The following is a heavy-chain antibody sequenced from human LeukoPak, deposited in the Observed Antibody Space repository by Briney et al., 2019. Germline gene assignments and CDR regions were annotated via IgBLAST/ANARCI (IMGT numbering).Heavy chain of an antibody. CDR2: INHSGGT. CDR1: GGSFSGYY. D-gene: IGHD6-19*01. Sequence: PSETLSLTCAVYGGSFSGYYWSWIRQPPGKGLEWIGEINHSGGTNYNPSLKSRVTISVDTSKNQFSLKLSSVTAADTAVYYCAREITEERRYSSGWRLDSNFDYWGQGTLVTVSS. CDR3: AREITEERRYSSGWRLDSNFDY. J-gene: IGHJ4*02. V-gene: IGHV4-34*01.